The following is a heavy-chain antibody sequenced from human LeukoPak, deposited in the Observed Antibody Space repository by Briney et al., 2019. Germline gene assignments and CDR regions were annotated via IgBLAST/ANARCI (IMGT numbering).Heavy chain of an antibody. CDR1: GGSISSYY. D-gene: IGHD2-2*01. Sequence: SETLSLTCTVSGGSISSYYWSWIRQPAGKGLEWIGRIYTSGSTNYNPSLKSRVTMSVDTSKNQFSLKLSSVTAADTAVYYCARDRRYCSSTSCFPGMDVWGKGTTVTVSS. CDR2: IYTSGST. CDR3: ARDRRYCSSTSCFPGMDV. J-gene: IGHJ6*04. V-gene: IGHV4-4*07.